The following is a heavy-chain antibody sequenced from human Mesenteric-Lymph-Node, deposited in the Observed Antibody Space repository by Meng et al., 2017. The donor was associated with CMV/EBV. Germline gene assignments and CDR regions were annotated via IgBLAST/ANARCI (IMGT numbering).Heavy chain of an antibody. V-gene: IGHV1-2*02. J-gene: IGHJ4*02. CDR2: INPNSGGT. D-gene: IGHD2-2*01. CDR3: AREVTIVVVPAAMNDY. Sequence: ASVQVSCKASGYTFTGYYMHWVRQAPGQGLEWMGWINPNSGGTNYAQKFQGRVTMTRDTSISTAYMELSRLRSDDTAVYYCAREVTIVVVPAAMNDYWGQGTLVTVSS. CDR1: GYTFTGYY.